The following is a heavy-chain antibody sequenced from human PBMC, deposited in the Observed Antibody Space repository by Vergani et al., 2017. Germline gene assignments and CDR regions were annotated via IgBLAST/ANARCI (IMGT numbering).Heavy chain of an antibody. V-gene: IGHV4-61*02. CDR1: GGPISSGSYY. J-gene: IGHJ2*01. CDR3: ARGPSYDYGDYGVGPDWYFDL. Sequence: QVQLQESGPGLVKPSQTLSLTCTVSGGPISSGSYYWSWIRQPAGKGLEWIGRIYTSGSTNYNPSLKSRVTISVDTSKNQFSLKLSSVTAADTAVYYCARGPSYDYGDYGVGPDWYFDLWGRGTLVTVSS. CDR2: IYTSGST. D-gene: IGHD4-17*01.